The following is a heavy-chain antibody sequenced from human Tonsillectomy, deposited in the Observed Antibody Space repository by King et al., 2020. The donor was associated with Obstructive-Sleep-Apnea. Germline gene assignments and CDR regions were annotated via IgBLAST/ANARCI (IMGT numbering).Heavy chain of an antibody. V-gene: IGHV1-8*01. CDR3: ARGTKIDY. J-gene: IGHJ4*02. CDR1: GYTFTSYD. Sequence: QLVQSGAELKKPGASVKVSCKASGYTFTSYDINWVRQATGQELEWMGWMNTNSGHTGYAQKYQARVTITRDTSITTAYMELSSLRPEDTAVFYCARGTKIDYWGQGTLVTVSS. D-gene: IGHD1/OR15-1a*01. CDR2: MNTNSGHT.